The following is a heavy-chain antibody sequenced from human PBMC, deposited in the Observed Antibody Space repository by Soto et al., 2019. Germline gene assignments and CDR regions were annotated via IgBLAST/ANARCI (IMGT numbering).Heavy chain of an antibody. Sequence: QVQLVQSGAEVKKPGASVKVSCKASGYTFTSYDINWVRQATGQGLEWMGWMNPNSGNTDYAQKFQGRVTMTRNTSISTAYMELSILRSEDTAVYYCARVCNYDVWSGYTLNWFDPWGQVTLVTVSS. CDR3: ARVCNYDVWSGYTLNWFDP. CDR1: GYTFTSYD. V-gene: IGHV1-8*01. CDR2: MNPNSGNT. J-gene: IGHJ5*02. D-gene: IGHD3-3*01.